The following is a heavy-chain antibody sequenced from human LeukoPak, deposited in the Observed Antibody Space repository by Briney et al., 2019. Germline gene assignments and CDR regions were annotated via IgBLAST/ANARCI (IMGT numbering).Heavy chain of an antibody. J-gene: IGHJ4*02. CDR1: GGSVSSGTYY. D-gene: IGHD6-6*01. Sequence: SETLSLTCTVSGGSVSSGTYYWTWIRQPAGEGLEWIGRIYTSGSTNFNPSLKSRVSISLDTSQNQFSLKVSTVTAADTAVYYCAREGAVRNFDYWGQGILVTVSS. V-gene: IGHV4-61*02. CDR2: IYTSGST. CDR3: AREGAVRNFDY.